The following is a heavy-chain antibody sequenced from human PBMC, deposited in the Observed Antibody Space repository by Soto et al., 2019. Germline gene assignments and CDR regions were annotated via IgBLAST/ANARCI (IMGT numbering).Heavy chain of an antibody. J-gene: IGHJ4*02. CDR1: GFTFSSYA. CDR3: ARDGTRDWELPYFDY. V-gene: IGHV3-30-3*01. Sequence: QVQLVESGGGVVQPGRSLRLSCAASGFTFSSYAMHWVRQAPGKGLEWVAVISYDGSNKYYADSVKGRFTISRDNSKNTLYLQMNSLRAEDTAVYYCARDGTRDWELPYFDYWGQGTLVTVSS. D-gene: IGHD1-26*01. CDR2: ISYDGSNK.